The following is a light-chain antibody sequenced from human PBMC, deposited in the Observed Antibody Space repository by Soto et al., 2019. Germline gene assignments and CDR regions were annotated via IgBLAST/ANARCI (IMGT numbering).Light chain of an antibody. V-gene: IGLV6-57*04. J-gene: IGLJ2*01. CDR1: SGSIASNY. CDR2: EDN. Sequence: NFMLTQPHSVSESPGKTVTISCTRSSGSIASNYVQWYQQRPGSAPTTVIYEDNQRPSGVPDRFSGSIDSSYNSASLTISGLKTEDEAAYYCQSYDSSNHVVFGGGTKVTVL. CDR3: QSYDSSNHVV.